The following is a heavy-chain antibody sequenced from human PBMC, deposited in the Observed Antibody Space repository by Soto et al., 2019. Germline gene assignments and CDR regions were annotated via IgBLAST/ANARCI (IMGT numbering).Heavy chain of an antibody. CDR1: GFTFSSYA. J-gene: IGHJ5*02. CDR2: ISGSGGST. V-gene: IGHV3-23*01. Sequence: GGSLRLSCAASGFTFSSYAMSWVRQAPGKGLEWVSAISGSGGSTYYADSVKGRFTISRDNSKNTLYLQMNSLRAEDTAVYYCAKDGVSQALIVGATSWFDPWGQGTLVTVSS. D-gene: IGHD1-26*01. CDR3: AKDGVSQALIVGATSWFDP.